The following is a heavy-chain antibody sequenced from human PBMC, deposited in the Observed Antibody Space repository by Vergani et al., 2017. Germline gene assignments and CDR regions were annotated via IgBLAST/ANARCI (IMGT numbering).Heavy chain of an antibody. Sequence: QVQLVQSGAEVKKPGSSVKVSCKASGGTFSSYAISWVRQAPGQGLEWMGGIIPIFGTANYAQKFQGRVTITADKSTSTAYMELSSLRSEDTAVYYCARAPFGVVSVYYYYYYGMDVWGQGTTVTVS. V-gene: IGHV1-69*06. CDR3: ARAPFGVVSVYYYYYYGMDV. J-gene: IGHJ6*02. D-gene: IGHD3-3*01. CDR2: IIPIFGTA. CDR1: GGTFSSYA.